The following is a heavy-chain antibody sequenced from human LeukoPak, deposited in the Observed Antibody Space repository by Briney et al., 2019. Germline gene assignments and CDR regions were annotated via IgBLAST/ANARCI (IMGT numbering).Heavy chain of an antibody. Sequence: EASVKVSCKTSGFTFSTSAVQWVGQVRGQRLEWIGWIIVGSGATNYAQSLQGRFTITRDMSTNTAYMELSSLGSEDSAVYYCAAELYGVYTDCCTFHLWGQGTLVTVSS. V-gene: IGHV1-58*01. J-gene: IGHJ3*01. D-gene: IGHD4-17*01. CDR2: IIVGSGAT. CDR1: GFTFSTSA. CDR3: AAELYGVYTDCCTFHL.